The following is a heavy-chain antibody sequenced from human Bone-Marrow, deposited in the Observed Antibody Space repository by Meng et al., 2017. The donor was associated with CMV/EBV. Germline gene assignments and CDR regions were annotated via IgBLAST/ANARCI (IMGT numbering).Heavy chain of an antibody. CDR3: AREPLDATSVDY. V-gene: IGHV3-74*01. CDR1: GFTFSSYW. Sequence: GESLKISCAASGFTFSSYWMHWVRQVPGKGLVWVSRINRDVSITGYADSVKGRFTFSRDNAKNTLYLRMNSLRAEDTAVYYCAREPLDATSVDYWGHGTLVTVSS. CDR2: INRDVSIT. J-gene: IGHJ4*01. D-gene: IGHD5-12*01.